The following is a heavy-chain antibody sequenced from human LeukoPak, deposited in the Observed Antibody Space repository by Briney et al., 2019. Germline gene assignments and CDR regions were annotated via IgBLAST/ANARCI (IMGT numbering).Heavy chain of an antibody. CDR2: IIPIFGTA. J-gene: IGHJ5*02. CDR3: ARVHGGNSVEEIGGYWFDP. V-gene: IGHV1-69*13. D-gene: IGHD4-23*01. CDR1: GYTFTGYY. Sequence: SVKVSCKASGYTFTGYYMHWVRQAPGQGLEWMGGIIPIFGTANYAQKFQGRVTITADESTSTAYMELSSLRSEDTAVYYCARVHGGNSVEEIGGYWFDPWGQGTLVTVSS.